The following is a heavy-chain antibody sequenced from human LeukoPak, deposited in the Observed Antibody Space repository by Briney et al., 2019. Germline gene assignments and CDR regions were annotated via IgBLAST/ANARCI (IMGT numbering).Heavy chain of an antibody. J-gene: IGHJ4*02. D-gene: IGHD6-19*01. V-gene: IGHV3-66*01. CDR2: IYSGGST. CDR3: ARGRGSGWPFDY. CDR1: GFTVSSNY. Sequence: GGSLRLSCAGSGFTVSSNYMSWVRQAPGKGLEWVSVIYSGGSTYYADSVKGRFTISRDSSKNTLYLQMNSLRAEDTAVYYCARGRGSGWPFDYWGQGTPVTVSS.